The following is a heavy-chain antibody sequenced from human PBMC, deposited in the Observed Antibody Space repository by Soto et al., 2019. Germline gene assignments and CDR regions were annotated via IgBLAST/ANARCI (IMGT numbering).Heavy chain of an antibody. CDR1: GYSFASYW. Sequence: GESLKISCQGSGYSFASYWIGWVRQMPGKDLEWMGIIYPGDSDTRYSPSFQGQVTISADKSLRTAYLQWTGLKASDTALYYCARTRSFTLGFYYDGMDVWGQGTTVTVS. J-gene: IGHJ6*02. D-gene: IGHD6-6*01. CDR3: ARTRSFTLGFYYDGMDV. V-gene: IGHV5-51*01. CDR2: IYPGDSDT.